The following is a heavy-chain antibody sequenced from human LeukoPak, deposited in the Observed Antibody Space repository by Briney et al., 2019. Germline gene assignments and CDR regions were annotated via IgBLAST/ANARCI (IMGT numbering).Heavy chain of an antibody. J-gene: IGHJ4*02. CDR2: INSDGNIT. Sequence: GESLRLSCAASDFAFRNYWMHWVRQPPGKGLVWVSRINSDGNITTYADSVKGRFTISRDNAKNTLFLQMNSLRVEDTAVYYCTRAIQGIADYWGQGTLVTVSS. CDR3: TRAIQGIADY. V-gene: IGHV3-74*01. D-gene: IGHD6-13*01. CDR1: DFAFRNYW.